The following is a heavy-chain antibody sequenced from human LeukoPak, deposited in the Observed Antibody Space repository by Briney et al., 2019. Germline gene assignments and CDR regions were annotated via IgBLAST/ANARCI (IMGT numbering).Heavy chain of an antibody. D-gene: IGHD3-10*01. V-gene: IGHV1-3*01. CDR1: GYTFTSYA. CDR2: INAGNGNT. J-gene: IGHJ4*02. Sequence: GASVKVSCKASGYTFTSYAMHWVRQAPGQRLEWMGWINAGNGNTKYSQKFQGRVTITRDTSASTAYMELSSLRSEDTAVYYCARDPHPNYGSGGYYRYWGQGTLVTVSS. CDR3: ARDPHPNYGSGGYYRY.